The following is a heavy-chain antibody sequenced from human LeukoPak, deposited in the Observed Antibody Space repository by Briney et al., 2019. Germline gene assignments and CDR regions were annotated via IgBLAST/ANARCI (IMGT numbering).Heavy chain of an antibody. CDR2: INPNSGGT. Sequence: ASVKVSCKASGYTFTGYYMHWVRQAPGQGLWWMGWINPNSGGTNYAQKFQGRVTMTRDTSISTAYMELSRLRSDDTAVYYCARDSPYSSSWYALFSDWGQGTLVTVSS. D-gene: IGHD6-13*01. CDR3: ARDSPYSSSWYALFSD. V-gene: IGHV1-2*02. J-gene: IGHJ4*02. CDR1: GYTFTGYY.